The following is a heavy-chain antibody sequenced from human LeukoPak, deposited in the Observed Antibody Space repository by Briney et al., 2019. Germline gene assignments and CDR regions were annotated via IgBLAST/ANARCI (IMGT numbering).Heavy chain of an antibody. CDR2: ISSSSSYI. CDR1: GFTFSSYS. D-gene: IGHD2-2*03. Sequence: GGSLRLSCAASGFTFSSYSMNWVRQAPGKGLEWVSSISSSSSYIYYADSVKGRCTISRDNAKNSLYLQMKSLRAEDTAVYDCARELDIVVVPTGPFDYWGQGTLVTVSS. V-gene: IGHV3-21*01. CDR3: ARELDIVVVPTGPFDY. J-gene: IGHJ4*02.